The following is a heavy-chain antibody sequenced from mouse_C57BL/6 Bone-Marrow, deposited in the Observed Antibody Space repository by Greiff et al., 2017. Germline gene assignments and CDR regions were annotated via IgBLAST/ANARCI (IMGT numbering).Heavy chain of an antibody. V-gene: IGHV14-4*01. CDR3: TGSQAWFAY. Sequence: EVQLQQSGAELVRPGASVKLSCTASGFNIKDDYMHWVKQRPEQGLEWIGWIDPENGDTEYASKFQGKATITADTSSNTAYLQLSSLTSVDTAVYYCTGSQAWFAYWGQGTLVTVSA. J-gene: IGHJ3*01. CDR2: IDPENGDT. D-gene: IGHD1-1*01. CDR1: GFNIKDDY.